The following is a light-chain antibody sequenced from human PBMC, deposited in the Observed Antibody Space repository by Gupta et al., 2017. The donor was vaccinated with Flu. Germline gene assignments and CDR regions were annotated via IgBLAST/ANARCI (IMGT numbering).Light chain of an antibody. CDR1: QSLVYSDGNTY. Sequence: VVMTQSPLSMPVTLGQPASISCRSSQSLVYSDGNTYLHWFQQRPGQSPRRLIYQVSHRESGVPDRFSGSGSGTDFTLKISRVEAEDVGVYYCMQGSRWPWAFGQGTKVEIK. CDR3: MQGSRWPWA. J-gene: IGKJ1*01. CDR2: QVS. V-gene: IGKV2-30*01.